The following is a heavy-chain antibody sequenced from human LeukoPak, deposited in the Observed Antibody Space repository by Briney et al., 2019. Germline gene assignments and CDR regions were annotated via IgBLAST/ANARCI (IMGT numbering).Heavy chain of an antibody. J-gene: IGHJ6*03. CDR2: ISSSGGST. CDR1: GFTFSSYG. Sequence: PGGSLRLFCAASGFTFSSYGMSWVRQAPGKGLEWVSAISSSGGSTYYADSVKGRFTISRDNSKNTLYLQMNSLRAEDTAVYYCAKVYVGAGSDYYYMDVWGKGTTVTVSS. CDR3: AKVYVGAGSDYYYMDV. D-gene: IGHD3-10*01. V-gene: IGHV3-23*01.